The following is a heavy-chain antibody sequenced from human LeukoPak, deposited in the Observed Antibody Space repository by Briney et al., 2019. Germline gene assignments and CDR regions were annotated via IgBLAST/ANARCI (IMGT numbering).Heavy chain of an antibody. CDR2: ISASGGTT. J-gene: IGHJ6*04. D-gene: IGHD3-10*02. Sequence: GGSLRLSCAASGFTFSSYAMSWVRQAPGKGLEWVSAISASGGTTYYADSVKGRFTISRDNAKNSLYLQMNSLRAEDTAVYYCAELGITMIGGVWGKGTTVTISS. CDR1: GFTFSSYA. V-gene: IGHV3-23*01. CDR3: AELGITMIGGV.